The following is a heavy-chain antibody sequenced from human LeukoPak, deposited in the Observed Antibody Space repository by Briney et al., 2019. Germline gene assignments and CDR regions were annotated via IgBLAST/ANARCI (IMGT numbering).Heavy chain of an antibody. CDR2: IRYDGSNK. Sequence: GGSLRLSCAASGFTFSSYGMHWVRQAPGKGLEWVAFIRYDGSNKYYADSVKGRFTISRDNSKNTLYLQMNSLRAEDTAVYYCAKPPRITMVRGVINYMDVWGKGTTVTVSS. CDR1: GFTFSSYG. J-gene: IGHJ6*03. V-gene: IGHV3-30*02. D-gene: IGHD3-10*01. CDR3: AKPPRITMVRGVINYMDV.